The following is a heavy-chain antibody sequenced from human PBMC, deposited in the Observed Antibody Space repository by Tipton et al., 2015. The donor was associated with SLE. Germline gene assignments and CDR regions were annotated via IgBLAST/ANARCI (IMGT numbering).Heavy chain of an antibody. CDR1: GGSISSYY. D-gene: IGHD3-10*02. V-gene: IGHV4-59*12. J-gene: IGHJ4*02. Sequence: TLSFTCTVSGGSISSYYWSWIRQPPGKGLEWIGYIYYSGSTNYNPSLKSRVTISVDTSKNQFSLKLSSVTAADTAVYYWARRMVFGWDYFDYWCQGTLVTVSS. CDR2: IYYSGST. CDR3: ARRMVFGWDYFDY.